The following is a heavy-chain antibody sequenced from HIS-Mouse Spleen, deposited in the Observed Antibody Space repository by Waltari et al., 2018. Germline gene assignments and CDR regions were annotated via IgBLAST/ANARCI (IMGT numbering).Heavy chain of an antibody. V-gene: IGHV4-34*01. D-gene: IGHD7-27*01. J-gene: IGHJ2*01. Sequence: QVQLQQWGAGLLKPSETLSLTCAVYGGSFSAYYWSWIRQPPGKGLEWIGEINHSGSTNYNPSLKSRVTISVDTSKNQFSLKLSSVTAADTAVYYCARVRTGDPSYWYFDLWGRGTLVTVSS. CDR1: GGSFSAYY. CDR2: INHSGST. CDR3: ARVRTGDPSYWYFDL.